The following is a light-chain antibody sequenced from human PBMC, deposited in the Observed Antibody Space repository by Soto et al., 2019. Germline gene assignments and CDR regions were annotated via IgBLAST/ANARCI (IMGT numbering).Light chain of an antibody. Sequence: QSALTHPASVSGSPGQSITISCTGTSSDVGGYNYVSWYQQHPGKAPKLMIYDVSNRPSGFSNRFSCSKSGNTASLTISGLKAEDEADYYCSSYTSSSTLVFGGGTKLTVL. CDR1: SSDVGGYNY. CDR3: SSYTSSSTLV. CDR2: DVS. V-gene: IGLV2-14*01. J-gene: IGLJ2*01.